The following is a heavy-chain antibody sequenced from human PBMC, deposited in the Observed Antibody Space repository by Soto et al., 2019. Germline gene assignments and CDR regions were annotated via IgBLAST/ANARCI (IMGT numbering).Heavy chain of an antibody. CDR2: ISAYNGNT. D-gene: IGHD3-10*01. CDR3: ARAWAGSGSYSYYYYYYMDV. V-gene: IGHV1-18*01. Sequence: GASVKVSCKASGYTFTSYGISWVRQAPGQGLEWMGWISAYNGNTNYAQKLQGRVTITTDTSTSTAYMELRSLRSDDTAVYYCARAWAGSGSYSYYYYYYMDVWGKGTTVTVSS. CDR1: GYTFTSYG. J-gene: IGHJ6*03.